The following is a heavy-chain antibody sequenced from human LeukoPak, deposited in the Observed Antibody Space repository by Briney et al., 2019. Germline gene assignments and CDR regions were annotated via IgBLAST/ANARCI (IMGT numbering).Heavy chain of an antibody. CDR3: AKSASNYYGSGAFDY. Sequence: GGSLRLSCAASGFTFDDYAMHWVRHAPGKGLEWVSGISWNSGSIGYADSVKGRFTISRDNAENSLYLQMNSLRAEDMALYYCAKSASNYYGSGAFDYWGQGTLVTVSS. D-gene: IGHD3-10*01. J-gene: IGHJ4*02. CDR2: ISWNSGSI. CDR1: GFTFDDYA. V-gene: IGHV3-9*03.